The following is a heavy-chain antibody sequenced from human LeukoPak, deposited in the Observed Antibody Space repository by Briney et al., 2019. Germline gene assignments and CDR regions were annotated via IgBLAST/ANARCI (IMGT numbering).Heavy chain of an antibody. D-gene: IGHD3-3*01. V-gene: IGHV3-21*01. CDR1: GFTFSSYS. Sequence: GSLRLSCAASGFTFSSYSMNWVRQAPGKGLEWVSSISSSSSYIYYADSVKGRFTISRDNAKNSLYLQMNSLRAEDTAVYYCARDYDFWSGEFDYWGQGTLVIVSS. CDR2: ISSSSSYI. CDR3: ARDYDFWSGEFDY. J-gene: IGHJ4*02.